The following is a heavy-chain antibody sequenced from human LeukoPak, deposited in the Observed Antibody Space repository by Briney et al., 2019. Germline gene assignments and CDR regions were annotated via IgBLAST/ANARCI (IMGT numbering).Heavy chain of an antibody. Sequence: ASVKVSCKASGYTFTNYFMHWVRQAPGQGLEWMGIINPRGGSTGYAQKFQGRITMTTDMSTRTVYMELSSLESEDTAVYYCARRDCVGDCYSNWFDPWGQGTLVTVSS. V-gene: IGHV1-46*01. CDR3: ARRDCVGDCYSNWFDP. J-gene: IGHJ5*02. D-gene: IGHD2-21*02. CDR1: GYTFTNYF. CDR2: INPRGGST.